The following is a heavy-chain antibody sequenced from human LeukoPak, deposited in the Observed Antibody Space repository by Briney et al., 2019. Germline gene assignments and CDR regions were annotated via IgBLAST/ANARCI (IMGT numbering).Heavy chain of an antibody. CDR1: GFTFTHYA. CDR2: ISASGSTI. V-gene: IGHV3-23*01. D-gene: IGHD4-17*01. J-gene: IGHJ4*02. Sequence: GGSLRLSCIATGFTFTHYAMTWVRQAPGKGLEWVSDISASGSTIHYADSVKGRFTVSRDNSKNTVFLEMISLRVEDTALYHCAKGHGDWGGNYLDHWGQGAQVTVSS. CDR3: AKGHGDWGGNYLDH.